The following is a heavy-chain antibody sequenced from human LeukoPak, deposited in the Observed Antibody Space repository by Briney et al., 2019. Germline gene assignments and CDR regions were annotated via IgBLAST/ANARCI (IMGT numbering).Heavy chain of an antibody. CDR3: VRERKNFWSGYHSIFDS. J-gene: IGHJ4*02. D-gene: IGHD3-3*01. CDR1: GFIFSDHW. CDR2: INNDGSST. V-gene: IGHV3-74*01. Sequence: GGSLRLSCAASGFIFSDHWMHWVRQAPGKGLVWLSRINNDGSSTIYADSVKGRFTFSRDNAENTLFLEMSSLRVEDTAVYYCVRERKNFWSGYHSIFDSWGQGTLVTVSS.